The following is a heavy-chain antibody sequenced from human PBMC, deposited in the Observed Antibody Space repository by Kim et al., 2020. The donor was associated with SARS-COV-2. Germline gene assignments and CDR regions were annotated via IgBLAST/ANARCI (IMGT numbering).Heavy chain of an antibody. J-gene: IGHJ4*02. CDR1: GGTFSSYA. CDR3: ARDLPPAYTSEHYFDY. D-gene: IGHD1-20*01. CDR2: IIPILGIA. Sequence: SVKVSCKASGGTFSSYAISWVRQAPGQGLEWMGRIIPILGIANYAQKFQGRVTITADKSTSTAYMELSSLRSEDTAVYYCARDLPPAYTSEHYFDYWGQGTLVTVSS. V-gene: IGHV1-69*04.